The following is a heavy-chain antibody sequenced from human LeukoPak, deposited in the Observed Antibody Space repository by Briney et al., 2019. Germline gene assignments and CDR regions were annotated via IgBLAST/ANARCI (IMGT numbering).Heavy chain of an antibody. D-gene: IGHD6-19*01. CDR1: GFTFSSYS. Sequence: GGSLRLSCAASGFTFSSYSMNWVRQAPGKGLEWVSYISSSRSTIYYADSVKGRFTISRDNAKNSLYLQMNSLRAEDTAVYYCARASIAVAGTPRFDPWGQGTLVTVSS. V-gene: IGHV3-48*01. CDR2: ISSSRSTI. J-gene: IGHJ5*02. CDR3: ARASIAVAGTPRFDP.